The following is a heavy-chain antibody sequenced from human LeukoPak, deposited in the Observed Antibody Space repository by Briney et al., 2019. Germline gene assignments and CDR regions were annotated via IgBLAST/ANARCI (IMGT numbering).Heavy chain of an antibody. D-gene: IGHD6-19*01. V-gene: IGHV3-43*01. Sequence: GGSLRLSCAASGFSFSSYWMHWVRQAPGKGLEWVSVLNRNGGAIKYADSVKGRFIISRDNSKNSLYLQMNSLRTEDTALYYCTKEHSSGWPTIDYWGQGTLVTVSS. CDR3: TKEHSSGWPTIDY. J-gene: IGHJ4*02. CDR1: GFSFSSYW. CDR2: LNRNGGAI.